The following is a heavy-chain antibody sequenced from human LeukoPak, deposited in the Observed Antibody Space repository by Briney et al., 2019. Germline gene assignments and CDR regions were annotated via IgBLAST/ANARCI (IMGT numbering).Heavy chain of an antibody. D-gene: IGHD6-13*01. V-gene: IGHV4-4*02. CDR3: ARKGSSSWYGMDV. J-gene: IGHJ6*02. CDR1: GGSISSSNW. CDR2: IYHSGST. Sequence: PSETLSLTCAVSGGSISSSNWWSWVRQPPGKGLEWIGEIYHSGSTNYNPSLKSRVTISVDKSKNQFSLKLSSVTAADTAVYYCARKGSSSWYGMDVWGQGTTVTVSS.